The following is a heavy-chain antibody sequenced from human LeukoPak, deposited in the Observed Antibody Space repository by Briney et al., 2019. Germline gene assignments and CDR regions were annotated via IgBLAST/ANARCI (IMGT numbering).Heavy chain of an antibody. V-gene: IGHV3-21*04. J-gene: IGHJ4*02. D-gene: IGHD3-10*01. CDR2: ISSSSSYI. Sequence: GGSLRLSCAASGFTFSSYSMNWVRQAPGKGLEWVSSISSSSSYIYYADSVKGRFTISRDNAKNSLYLQMNSLRAEDTALYYCAKDDHDDYYGSGSALDYWGQGTLVTVSS. CDR3: AKDDHDDYYGSGSALDY. CDR1: GFTFSSYS.